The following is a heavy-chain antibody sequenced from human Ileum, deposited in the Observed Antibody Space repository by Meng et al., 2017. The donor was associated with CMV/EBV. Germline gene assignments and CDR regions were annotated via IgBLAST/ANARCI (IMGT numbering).Heavy chain of an antibody. CDR3: ARENVQNFYAMDV. Sequence: GESLKISCEASGFIFNEYNMNWVRQAPGRGLEWVSSITGPGTHVSYADSGRGRFTITRDNAKDSLYLEINSLEAEDTGVYFCARENVQNFYAMDVWGKGTTVTVSS. CDR2: ITGPGTHV. CDR1: GFIFNEYN. V-gene: IGHV3-21*01. J-gene: IGHJ6*04.